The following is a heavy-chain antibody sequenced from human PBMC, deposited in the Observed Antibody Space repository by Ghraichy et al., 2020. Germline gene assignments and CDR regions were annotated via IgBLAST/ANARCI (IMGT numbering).Heavy chain of an antibody. CDR2: ITPHTDYA. CDR1: GYSFTNHY. J-gene: IGHJ4*02. D-gene: IGHD2-21*02. CDR3: ARFPAAVTENYFDF. V-gene: IGHV1-46*01. Sequence: ASVKVSCKTSGYSFTNHYIHWLRQAPGQGPEWLGVITPHTDYANYAQNFEGRVTMTRDTSTSTVYMELSALTSEDTAMYYCARFPAAVTENYFDFWGQGT.